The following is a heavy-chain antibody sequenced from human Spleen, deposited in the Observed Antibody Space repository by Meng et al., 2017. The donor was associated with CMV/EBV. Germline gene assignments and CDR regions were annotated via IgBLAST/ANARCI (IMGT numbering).Heavy chain of an antibody. V-gene: IGHV4-61*08. CDR2: VYYTGST. Sequence: SETLSLTCTVSGGSVSSGGSYWSWIRQPPGKGPEWIGYVYYTGSTNYNPSLKSRVSISVDTSNNQFSLKLRSVTAADTAVYYCASFGWSGYYLDYWGQGTLVTVSS. D-gene: IGHD3-3*01. CDR1: GGSVSSGGSY. J-gene: IGHJ4*02. CDR3: ASFGWSGYYLDY.